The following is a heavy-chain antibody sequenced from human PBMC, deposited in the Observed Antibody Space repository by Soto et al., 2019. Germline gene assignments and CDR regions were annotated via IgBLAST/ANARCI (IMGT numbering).Heavy chain of an antibody. V-gene: IGHV1-3*01. CDR1: GYTFTSYA. D-gene: IGHD1-26*01. CDR2: INAGNGNT. J-gene: IGHJ6*02. Sequence: QVQLVQSGAEVKKPGASVKVSCKASGYTFTSYAMHWVRQAPGQRLEWMGWINAGNGNTKYSQKFQGRVTITRDTSASTAYMELSSLRSEDTAVYYCARSRVGSGAQYGMDVWGQGTTVTVSS. CDR3: ARSRVGSGAQYGMDV.